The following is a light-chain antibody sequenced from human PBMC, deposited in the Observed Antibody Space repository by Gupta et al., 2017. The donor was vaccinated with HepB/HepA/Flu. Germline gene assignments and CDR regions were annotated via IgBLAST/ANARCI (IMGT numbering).Light chain of an antibody. V-gene: IGLV1-44*01. CDR3: AVWDDNLKCL. Sequence: QSMLIQPPSASGTPGQGVTISCSGSDSNIGSNSVNWYQQVPGAAPKLLIYRTTERPSGVPDRFSGSKSGNSASLAISGLQSEDESDYFCAVWDDNLKCLFGGGTKLTVL. CDR1: DSNIGSNS. J-gene: IGLJ3*02. CDR2: RTT.